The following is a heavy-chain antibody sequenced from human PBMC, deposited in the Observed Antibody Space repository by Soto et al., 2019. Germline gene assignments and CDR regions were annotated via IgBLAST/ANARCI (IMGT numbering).Heavy chain of an antibody. CDR1: GFTFTTYW. CDR2: VNSDESST. Sequence: EVQLVESGGGLVQPGGSLILSCAASGFTFTTYWMHWVRQVPGQGLVWVSHVNSDESSTNYADSVKGRFTISRDNAKNTLYLQMSSLTPEDSAVYYCARGGSGNYFNYFDYWGQGTLITVSS. J-gene: IGHJ4*02. D-gene: IGHD1-26*01. V-gene: IGHV3-74*01. CDR3: ARGGSGNYFNYFDY.